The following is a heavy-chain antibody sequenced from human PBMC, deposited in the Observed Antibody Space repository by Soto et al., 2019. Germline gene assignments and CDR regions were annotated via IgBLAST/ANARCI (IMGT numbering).Heavy chain of an antibody. CDR2: IRSKANNYAT. CDR1: GFSFSGSV. CDR3: ARDPHGAGMDV. J-gene: IGHJ6*02. V-gene: IGHV3-73*01. Sequence: GGSLRLSCAASGFSFSGSVMHWVRQASGKGLEWVGRIRSKANNYATAYAASVKGRFTISRDDSKNTAYLQMNSLKAEDTAVYYCARDPHGAGMDVWGQGTTVTVSS.